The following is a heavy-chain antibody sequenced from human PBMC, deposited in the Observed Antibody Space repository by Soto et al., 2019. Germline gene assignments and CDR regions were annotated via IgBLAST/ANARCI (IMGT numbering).Heavy chain of an antibody. J-gene: IGHJ5*02. D-gene: IGHD2-2*01. Sequence: GGSLRLSCTASGFTFGDYAMSWVRQAPGKGLEWVGFIRSKAYGGTTEYAASVKGRFTISRDDSKSIAYLQMNSLKTEDTAVYYCTRSYQLPLRPNLYNWFDPWGQGTLVTVSS. CDR3: TRSYQLPLRPNLYNWFDP. CDR1: GFTFGDYA. V-gene: IGHV3-49*04. CDR2: IRSKAYGGTT.